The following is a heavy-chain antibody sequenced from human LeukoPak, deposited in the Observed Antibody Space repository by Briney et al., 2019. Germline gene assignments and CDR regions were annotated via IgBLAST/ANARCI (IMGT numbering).Heavy chain of an antibody. CDR3: ARDGGSDYGGNSIGMWGAYYYYYMDV. J-gene: IGHJ6*03. V-gene: IGHV1-18*01. CDR2: ISAYNANT. D-gene: IGHD4-23*01. Sequence: GASVKVSCKASGYTFTTYGISWVRQAPGQGLEWMGWISAYNANTNYAQKLQGRVTMTTDTSTSTAYMELRSLRSDDTAVYYCARDGGSDYGGNSIGMWGAYYYYYMDVWGKGTTVTVSS. CDR1: GYTFTTYG.